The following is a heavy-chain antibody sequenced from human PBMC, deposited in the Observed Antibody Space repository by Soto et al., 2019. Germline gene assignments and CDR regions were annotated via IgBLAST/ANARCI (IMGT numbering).Heavy chain of an antibody. CDR2: IDHSGGT. CDR3: AREGDCAYGVCYGNYFDV. CDR1: GGSISSSRHS. V-gene: IGHV4-30-2*01. D-gene: IGHD2-8*01. J-gene: IGHJ5*02. Sequence: PSETLSLTCTVSGGSISSSRHSWSWIRQPPGKGLEWIGYIDHSGGTSYSPSLKSRVTISVDRSKNLFSLNLISVTAADTAVYYCAREGDCAYGVCYGNYFDVWGQGTLVTVSS.